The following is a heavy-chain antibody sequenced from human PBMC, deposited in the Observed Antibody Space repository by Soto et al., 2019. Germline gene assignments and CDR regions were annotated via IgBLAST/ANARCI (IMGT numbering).Heavy chain of an antibody. Sequence: EVQLLESGGGLVQPGGSLRLSCAASGFTFINYAMSWVRQAPGKGLEWVSTIGGGDGSTYYADSVKGRFTISRDNSNSELYLHMNSLRVGDTAIYYCAKDFLVRPPGTKAFDIWGQGTMVIVSS. CDR1: GFTFINYA. D-gene: IGHD2-8*01. V-gene: IGHV3-23*01. J-gene: IGHJ3*02. CDR3: AKDFLVRPPGTKAFDI. CDR2: IGGGDGST.